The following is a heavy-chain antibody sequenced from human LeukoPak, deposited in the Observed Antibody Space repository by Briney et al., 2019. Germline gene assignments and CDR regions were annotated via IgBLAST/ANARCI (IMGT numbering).Heavy chain of an antibody. V-gene: IGHV1-69*13. CDR3: ARVGYCGGDCYSYYFDY. J-gene: IGHJ4*02. CDR1: GGTFSSYA. CDR2: IIPIFGTA. Sequence: GASVKVSCKASGGTFSSYAISWVRQAPGQGLEWMGGIIPIFGTANYAQKFQGRVTITADESTSTAYMELSSLRPEDTAVYYCARVGYCGGDCYSYYFDYWGQGTLVTVSS. D-gene: IGHD2-21*01.